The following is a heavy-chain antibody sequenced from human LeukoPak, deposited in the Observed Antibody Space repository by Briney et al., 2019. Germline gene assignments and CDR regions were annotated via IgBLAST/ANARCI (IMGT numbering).Heavy chain of an antibody. D-gene: IGHD3-10*01. J-gene: IGHJ4*02. V-gene: IGHV1-2*02. CDR3: ARATKLQMVRGVIKYFDY. CDR2: INPNSGGT. CDR1: GYTFTGYY. Sequence: ASVKVSCKASGYTFTGYYMHWVRQAPGQGLEWMGWINPNSGGTNYAQKFQGRVTMTRDASISTAYMELSRLRSDDTAVCYCARATKLQMVRGVIKYFDYWGQGTLVTVSS.